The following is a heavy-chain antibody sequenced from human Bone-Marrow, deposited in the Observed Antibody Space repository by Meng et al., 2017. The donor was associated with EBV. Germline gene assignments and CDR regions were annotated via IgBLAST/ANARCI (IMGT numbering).Heavy chain of an antibody. D-gene: IGHD5-18*01. Sequence: VQLQESGPGLVKPSETLSLTCTVSGGSVSSGSYYWSWIRQPPGKGLEWIGYIYYSGSTNYNPSLKSRVTISVDTSKNQFSLKLSSVTAADTAVYYCARDNVDTAMVPHWGQGTLVTAPQ. J-gene: IGHJ4*02. CDR1: GGSVSSGSYY. V-gene: IGHV4-61*01. CDR3: ARDNVDTAMVPH. CDR2: IYYSGST.